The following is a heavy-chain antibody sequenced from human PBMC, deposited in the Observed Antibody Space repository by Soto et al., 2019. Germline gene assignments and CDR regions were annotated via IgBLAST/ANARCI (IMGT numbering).Heavy chain of an antibody. CDR1: GGSISSGGYS. Sequence: PSETLSLTCAVSGGSISSGGYSWSWIRQPPGKGLEWIGYIYHSGSTYYNPSLKSRVTISRDNAKNTLYLQMNSLRAEDTAVYYCVRDKQQLALPDYWGQGTLVTVSS. CDR3: VRDKQQLALPDY. V-gene: IGHV4-30-2*01. J-gene: IGHJ4*02. CDR2: IYHSGST. D-gene: IGHD6-13*01.